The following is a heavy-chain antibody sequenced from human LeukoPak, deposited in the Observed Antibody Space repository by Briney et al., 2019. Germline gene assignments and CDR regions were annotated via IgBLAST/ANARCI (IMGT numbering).Heavy chain of an antibody. CDR1: KLTFSSHS. J-gene: IGHJ4*02. CDR3: ATFRTPYSGSYDYFDN. Sequence: GGSLRLSCVVSKLTFSSHSMNWVRQAPGKGLEWVSSITSSSSYIYYADSVKGRFTTSRDNAKNALYLQMNSLRAEDTAVYYCATFRTPYSGSYDYFDNWGQGTLVTVSS. CDR2: ITSSSSYI. V-gene: IGHV3-21*01. D-gene: IGHD1-26*01.